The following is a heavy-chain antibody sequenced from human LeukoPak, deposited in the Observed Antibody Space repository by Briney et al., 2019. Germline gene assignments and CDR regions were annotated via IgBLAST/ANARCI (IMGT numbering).Heavy chain of an antibody. D-gene: IGHD1-7*01. CDR3: ARDNWNYGSSMDV. Sequence: SETLSLTCSVSGGSISSYYWSWIRQPPGKGLEWIGYIYYSGSTNYNPSLKSRVTISVDTSKNQFSLRLSSVTAADTAVYYCARDNWNYGSSMDVWGQGTTVTVSS. CDR2: IYYSGST. V-gene: IGHV4-59*01. J-gene: IGHJ6*02. CDR1: GGSISSYY.